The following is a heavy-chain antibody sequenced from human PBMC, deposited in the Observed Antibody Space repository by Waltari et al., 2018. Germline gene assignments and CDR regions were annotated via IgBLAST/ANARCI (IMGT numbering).Heavy chain of an antibody. J-gene: IGHJ3*02. CDR3: VRGYAHDRDGAFDI. Sequence: RLLQSGAEVKKSGASVKVSCQASGYTFTSLHVNWVRQAAGQGLEWMGWVDQRNVNTGYADKFQCRVTMTSDTSMSTAYMELRGLRSDDTAVYYCVRGYAHDRDGAFDIWGQGTVVTVSS. V-gene: IGHV1-8*01. CDR2: VDQRNVNT. CDR1: GYTFTSLH.